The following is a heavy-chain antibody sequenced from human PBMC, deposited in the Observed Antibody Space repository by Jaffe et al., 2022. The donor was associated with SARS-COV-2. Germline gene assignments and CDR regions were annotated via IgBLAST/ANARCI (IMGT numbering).Heavy chain of an antibody. CDR3: ARHTSSWYATFDY. Sequence: QVQLQESGPGLVKPSETLSLTCTVSGGSISSYYWSWIRQPPGKGLEWIGYIYYSGSTNYNPSLKGRVTISVDTSKNQFSLKLSSVTAADTAVYYCARHTSSWYATFDYWGQGTLVTLSS. V-gene: IGHV4-59*08. D-gene: IGHD6-13*01. CDR2: IYYSGST. CDR1: GGSISSYY. J-gene: IGHJ4*02.